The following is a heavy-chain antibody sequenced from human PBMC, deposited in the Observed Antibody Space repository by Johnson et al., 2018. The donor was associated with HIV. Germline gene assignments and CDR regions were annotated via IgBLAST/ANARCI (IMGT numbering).Heavy chain of an antibody. J-gene: IGHJ3*02. CDR1: GFTVSSNY. Sequence: VQLVESGGGLIQPGGSLRLSCAASGFTVSSNYMSWVRQAPGKGMEWISVIYSGGTIYHADSVKGRFTISRDNSKNTLYLQMNSLRAEDTAVYYCAKCGDADAFDIWGQGTMVTVSS. CDR2: IYSGGTI. D-gene: IGHD3-10*01. CDR3: AKCGDADAFDI. V-gene: IGHV3-66*03.